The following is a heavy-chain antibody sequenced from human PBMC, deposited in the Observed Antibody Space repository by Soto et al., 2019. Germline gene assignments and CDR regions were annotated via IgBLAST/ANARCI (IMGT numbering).Heavy chain of an antibody. CDR3: ARRYCSSTSCSSYFDY. CDR2: ISSISSYI. Sequence: PGGSLRLSCAASGFTFSSYSMNWVRQAPGKGLEWVSSISSISSYIYYADSVKGRFTISRDNAKNSLYLQMNSLRAEDTAVYYCARRYCSSTSCSSYFDYWGQGTLVTVSS. V-gene: IGHV3-21*01. D-gene: IGHD2-2*01. CDR1: GFTFSSYS. J-gene: IGHJ4*02.